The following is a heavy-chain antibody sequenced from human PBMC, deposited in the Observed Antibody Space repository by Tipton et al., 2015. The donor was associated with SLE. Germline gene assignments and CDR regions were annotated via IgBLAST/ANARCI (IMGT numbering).Heavy chain of an antibody. CDR1: GGSISSYY. J-gene: IGHJ5*02. CDR3: ARTSHYYDSSGYEWFGP. CDR2: IHYTGST. D-gene: IGHD3-22*01. Sequence: TLSLTCTVSGGSISSYYWSWIRQPPGKGLEWIGFIHYTGSTNYNPSLRSRVTISVDTSKNQFSLNLISVTAADTAVYYCARTSHYYDSSGYEWFGPWGQGTLVTVSS. V-gene: IGHV4-59*07.